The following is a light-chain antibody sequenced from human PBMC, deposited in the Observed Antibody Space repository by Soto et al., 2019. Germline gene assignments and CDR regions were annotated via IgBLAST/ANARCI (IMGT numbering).Light chain of an antibody. J-gene: IGLJ1*01. V-gene: IGLV2-11*01. CDR2: DVS. CDR3: CSYAGSYTFYV. Sequence: QSALTQPRSVSGSPGQSVTISCTGTSSDVGGYNYVSWYQQHPGKAPRLMIYDVSERPSGVPDRFSGSKSGNTASLTISGLQAGDEADYYCCSYAGSYTFYVFGTGTKLTVL. CDR1: SSDVGGYNY.